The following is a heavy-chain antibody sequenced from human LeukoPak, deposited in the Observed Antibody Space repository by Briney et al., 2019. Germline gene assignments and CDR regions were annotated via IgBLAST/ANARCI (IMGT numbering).Heavy chain of an antibody. CDR3: ATSRRGASRSGASDI. Sequence: PSETLSLTCTVSGYSISSSYYWSWIRQPAGKGLEWIGRIYTSGSTNYNPSLKSRVTTSVDTSKNQFSLKLSSVTAADTAVYYCATSRRGASRSGASDIWGQGTMVTVSS. D-gene: IGHD1-26*01. CDR1: GYSISSSYY. J-gene: IGHJ3*02. V-gene: IGHV4-4*07. CDR2: IYTSGST.